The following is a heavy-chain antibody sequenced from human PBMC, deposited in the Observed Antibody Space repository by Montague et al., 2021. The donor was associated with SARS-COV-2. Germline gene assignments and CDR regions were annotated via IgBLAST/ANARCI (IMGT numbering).Heavy chain of an antibody. J-gene: IGHJ3*02. CDR2: VDHSGST. Sequence: SETLSLTCAVYGGSFNNYYWSWIRQPPGKRPAWIGEVDHSGSTNYNPSLKSRLSTSVDTSKNQFSLKLNSVSAADAAVYYCAIGQVTIFGILIMLPAAGALDSWSQGTGVTVTS. D-gene: IGHD3-3*01. CDR3: AIGQVTIFGILIMLPAAGALDS. V-gene: IGHV4-34*01. CDR1: GGSFNNYY.